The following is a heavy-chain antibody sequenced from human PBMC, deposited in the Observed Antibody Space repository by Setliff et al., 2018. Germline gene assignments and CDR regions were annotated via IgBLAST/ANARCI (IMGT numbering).Heavy chain of an antibody. CDR1: GYSISSGYI. V-gene: IGHV4-38-2*02. J-gene: IGHJ6*03. CDR3: AREQWLDPPGYYYMDV. CDR2: IGHTGST. D-gene: IGHD6-19*01. Sequence: LSLTCTVSGYSISSGYIWGWIRQPPGKGLEWVGNIGHTGSTYYNPSLKSRVTISVDTSKNQFSLKLNSVTAADMAVYYCAREQWLDPPGYYYMDVWAKGTTVTVSS.